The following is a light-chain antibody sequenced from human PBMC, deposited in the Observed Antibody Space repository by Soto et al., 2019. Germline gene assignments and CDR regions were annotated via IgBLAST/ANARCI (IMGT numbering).Light chain of an antibody. Sequence: QSVLTQPPSVSGAPGQRVTISCTGSSSNIGAGYNVHWYQQLPGTAPKLLIYGNSNRPSGVPDRFSGSKSGTSASLAITGLQAEDAADYYCQSYDSSLSGWVFGGGTTLTVL. V-gene: IGLV1-40*01. CDR2: GNS. CDR3: QSYDSSLSGWV. J-gene: IGLJ3*02. CDR1: SSNIGAGYN.